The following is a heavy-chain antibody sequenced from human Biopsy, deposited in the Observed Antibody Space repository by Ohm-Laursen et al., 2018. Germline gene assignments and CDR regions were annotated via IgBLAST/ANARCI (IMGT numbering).Heavy chain of an antibody. CDR2: FRFEDRT. D-gene: IGHD1-26*01. CDR1: GGSISNYF. Sequence: SETLSLTWAVSGGSISNYFWTWIRQPPGKGLEWIGYFRFEDRTSYNSSLKSRVTISADTSKNQFSLRLSSVTAADTAVYYCALGGGSYVNFDYWGQGTLATVSS. CDR3: ALGGGSYVNFDY. V-gene: IGHV4-59*01. J-gene: IGHJ4*02.